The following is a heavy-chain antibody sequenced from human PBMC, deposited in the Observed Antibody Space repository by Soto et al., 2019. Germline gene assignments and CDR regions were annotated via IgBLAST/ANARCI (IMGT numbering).Heavy chain of an antibody. CDR1: AVTFSSYG. Sequence: GGSLRLTCADSAVTFSSYGMTWVRQPPGKGLEWASGISANGGSTYYADSVKGRFTVSRDNSKNTLYLQMNSLRAEDTAVYYCAKDRQVETTMDDFDYWGQGTLVTVSS. CDR2: ISANGGST. CDR3: AKDRQVETTMDDFDY. J-gene: IGHJ4*02. D-gene: IGHD5-18*01. V-gene: IGHV3-23*01.